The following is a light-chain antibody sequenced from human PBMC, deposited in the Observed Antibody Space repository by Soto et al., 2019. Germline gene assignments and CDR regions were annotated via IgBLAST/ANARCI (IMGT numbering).Light chain of an antibody. CDR3: SSYSGISHWV. J-gene: IGLJ3*02. CDR2: KVT. CDR1: SSDIGAYDY. Sequence: QSALTQPASVSGSPGQTITISCTGTSSDIGAYDYVSWYQQHPGKAPKLMIYKVTSRPSGVSIRFSGSESGSAASLTISGLQAEDEADYYCSSYSGISHWVFGGGTKVTVL. V-gene: IGLV2-14*01.